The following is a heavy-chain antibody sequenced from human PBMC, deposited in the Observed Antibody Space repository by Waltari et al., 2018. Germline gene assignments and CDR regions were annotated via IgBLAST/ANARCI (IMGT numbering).Heavy chain of an antibody. Sequence: QVQLQESGPGLVKPSETLSLICSVSGDSITNYYWSWVRQPPGKGLEWIGYIAYSGSTRYNPSLKSRATISVDTFKKQFSLRLGSVTAADTAIYYCARSYDFWSGYPLHYWGQGTLVTVSS. D-gene: IGHD3-3*01. V-gene: IGHV4-59*01. CDR2: IAYSGST. J-gene: IGHJ4*02. CDR1: GDSITNYY. CDR3: ARSYDFWSGYPLHY.